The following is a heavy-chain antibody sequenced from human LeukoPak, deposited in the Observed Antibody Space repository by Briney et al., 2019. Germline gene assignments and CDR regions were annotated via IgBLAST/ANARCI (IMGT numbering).Heavy chain of an antibody. V-gene: IGHV4-59*01. CDR1: GGPIRDFY. CDR2: TYYSGST. J-gene: IGHJ3*02. D-gene: IGHD6-19*01. Sequence: SETLSLTCTVSGGPIRDFYWSWIRQPPGKGLEWIGYTYYSGSTSYNPSLKSRVTISVDTSKNQFSLKLSSVTAADTAVYYCARDRGIAVAGPPRGDAFDIWGQGTMVTVSS. CDR3: ARDRGIAVAGPPRGDAFDI.